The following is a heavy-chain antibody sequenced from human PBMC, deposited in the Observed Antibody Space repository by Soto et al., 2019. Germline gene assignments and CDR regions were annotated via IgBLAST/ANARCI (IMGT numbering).Heavy chain of an antibody. CDR2: ISYDGSNK. J-gene: IGHJ6*04. V-gene: IGHV3-30-3*01. D-gene: IGHD1-26*01. Sequence: PGGSLRLSCAASGFTFSSYAMHWVRQAPGKGLEWVAVISYDGSNKYYADSVKGRFTISRDNSKNTLYLQMNSLRAEDTAVYYCASVGAPYFFFYGMAVWGNGTMV. CDR1: GFTFSSYA. CDR3: ASVGAPYFFFYGMAV.